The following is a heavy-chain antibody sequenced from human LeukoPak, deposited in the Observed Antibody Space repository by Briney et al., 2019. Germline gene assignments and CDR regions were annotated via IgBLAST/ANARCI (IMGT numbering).Heavy chain of an antibody. V-gene: IGHV3-30*04. D-gene: IGHD4-17*01. J-gene: IGHJ4*02. CDR1: GFTFSSYA. CDR2: ISYDGSNK. Sequence: GGSLRLSCAASGFTFSSYAMHWVRQAPGKGLEWVAVISYDGSNKYYADSVKGRFTISRDNSKNTLYLQMNSLRAEDTAVYYCARDGGDYDLGYFDYWGQGTLVTVSS. CDR3: ARDGGDYDLGYFDY.